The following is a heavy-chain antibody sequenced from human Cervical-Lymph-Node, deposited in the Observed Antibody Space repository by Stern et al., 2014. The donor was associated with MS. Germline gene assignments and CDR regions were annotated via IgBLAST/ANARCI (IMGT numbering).Heavy chain of an antibody. D-gene: IGHD3-16*01. CDR1: GYTFTSYY. V-gene: IGHV1-46*01. CDR3: ARVGRVTKDAFDI. J-gene: IGHJ3*02. CDR2: INPSGGST. Sequence: VQLVQSGAEVKKPGASVKGYCKASGYTFTSYYMHWVRQAPGQGLEWMGIINPSGGSTRYAQKFQGRVHMTRETSQSKVYMELSSLRSEDTSVYYCARVGRVTKDAFDIWGQGTMVTVSS.